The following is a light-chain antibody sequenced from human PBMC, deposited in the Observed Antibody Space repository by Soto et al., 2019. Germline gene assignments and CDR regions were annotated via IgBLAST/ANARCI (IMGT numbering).Light chain of an antibody. CDR1: QSVSSD. Sequence: IVLTQTPSTQSFSREERGTLWCTYSQSVSSDLAGYQQELGQGPRLLIYDASNRATGIPARFSGSGSGTDFSLTICSLEPEDFAVYYCQRRSNWLLITCGRGTRLEI. CDR2: DAS. J-gene: IGKJ5*01. V-gene: IGKV3-11*01. CDR3: QRRSNWLLIT.